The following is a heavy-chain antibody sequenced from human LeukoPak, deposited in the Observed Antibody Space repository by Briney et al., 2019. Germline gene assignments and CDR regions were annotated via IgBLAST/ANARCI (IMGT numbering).Heavy chain of an antibody. J-gene: IGHJ6*02. CDR3: AKTGGTYYDFWSGYRNYGMDV. CDR2: ISYDGSNK. CDR1: GFTFSSYG. Sequence: GGSLRLSCAASGFTFSSYGMHWVRQAPGKGLEWVAVISYDGSNKYYADSVKGRFTISRDNSKNTLYLQMNSLRAEDTAVYHCAKTGGTYYDFWSGYRNYGMDVWGQGTTVTVSS. D-gene: IGHD3-3*01. V-gene: IGHV3-30*18.